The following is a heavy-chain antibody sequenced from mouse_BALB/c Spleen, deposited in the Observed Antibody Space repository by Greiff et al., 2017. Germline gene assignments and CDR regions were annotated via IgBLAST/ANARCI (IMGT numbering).Heavy chain of an antibody. V-gene: IGHV1-82*01. CDR3: AREFITTATALDY. CDR2: IYPGDGDT. J-gene: IGHJ2*01. Sequence: QVQLQQSGPELVKPGASVKISCKASGYAFSSSWMNWVKQRPGQGLEWIGRIYPGDGDTNYNGKFKGKATLTADKSSSTAYMQLSSLTSVDSAVYFCAREFITTATALDYWGQGTTLTVSS. CDR1: GYAFSSSW. D-gene: IGHD1-2*01.